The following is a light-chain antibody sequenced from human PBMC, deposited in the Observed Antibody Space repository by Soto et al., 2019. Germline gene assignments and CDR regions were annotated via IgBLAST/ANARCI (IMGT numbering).Light chain of an antibody. V-gene: IGKV3-20*01. CDR3: QQYGSSPQT. J-gene: IGKJ1*01. CDR2: DAS. CDR1: QSISNNY. Sequence: EIVLTQSPGTMSLSPGERATLSCRASQSISNNYLAWYQQKPGQAPRLLIYDASSRATGIPDRFSGSGSGTDFTLTISRLETEDFAVYYCQQYGSSPQTFGQGTKVEIK.